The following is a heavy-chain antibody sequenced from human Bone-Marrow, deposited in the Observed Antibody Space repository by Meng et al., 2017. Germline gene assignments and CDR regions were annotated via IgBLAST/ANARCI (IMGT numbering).Heavy chain of an antibody. CDR1: GFTFTKYG. V-gene: IGHV7-4-1*02. Sequence: QVQLVQSGGKVMEPGASVKVSCQASGFTFTKYGITWVRQAPGQGLEWMGWINTITGDPTYAQGFTGRFVFSLDTSVSTAYLQISSLKTDDTAVYYCARGSLEADEDPGWGQGTLVTVSS. D-gene: IGHD6-13*01. CDR3: ARGSLEADEDPG. J-gene: IGHJ4*02. CDR2: INTITGDP.